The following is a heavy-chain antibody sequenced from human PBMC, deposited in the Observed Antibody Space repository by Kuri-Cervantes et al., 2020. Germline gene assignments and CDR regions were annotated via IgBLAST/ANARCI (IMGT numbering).Heavy chain of an antibody. CDR1: GFTFSSYA. Sequence: GSLRLSCAASGFTFSSYAMSWIRQPPGKGLEWIGDIVNTGSTNYRPSLKSRVIMSVDTSKNQFSLRLSSVTAADTAVYYCARANYIWGSYVDWGQGTLVTVSS. CDR3: ARANYIWGSYVD. J-gene: IGHJ4*02. V-gene: IGHV4-59*01. CDR2: IVNTGST. D-gene: IGHD3-16*01.